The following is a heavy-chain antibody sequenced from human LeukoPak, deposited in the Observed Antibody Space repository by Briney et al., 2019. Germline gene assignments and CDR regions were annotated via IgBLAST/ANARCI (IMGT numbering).Heavy chain of an antibody. CDR2: FDPEDGET. CDR3: ATDPSPGYCSSTSCSNY. D-gene: IGHD2-2*01. J-gene: IGHJ4*02. CDR1: GYTLTELS. Sequence: APVKVSCKVSGYTLTELSMHWVRQAPGKGLEWMGGFDPEDGETIYAQKFQGRVTMTEDTSTDTAYMELSSLRSEDTAVYYCATDPSPGYCSSTSCSNYWGQGTLVTVSS. V-gene: IGHV1-24*01.